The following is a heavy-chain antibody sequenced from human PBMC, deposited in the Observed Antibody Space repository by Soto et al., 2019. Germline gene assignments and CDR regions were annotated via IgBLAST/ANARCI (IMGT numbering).Heavy chain of an antibody. V-gene: IGHV4-59*01. CDR2: IYDTGISGYTPST. J-gene: IGHJ6*02. Sequence: SETLSLPCPVSGCSITSSYWSRIRRPPGKGLEWIAYIYDTGISGYTPSTSYNPSLKSRVTMSVDTSKSQFSLKLTSVTAADTAVYYCARGEDAFFYYGLDVWGQGVTVTVS. CDR3: ARGEDAFFYYGLDV. CDR1: GCSITSSY.